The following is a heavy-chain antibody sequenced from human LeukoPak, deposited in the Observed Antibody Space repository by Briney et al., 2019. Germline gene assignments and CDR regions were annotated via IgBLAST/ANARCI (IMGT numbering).Heavy chain of an antibody. CDR3: ARGFRVGATHYFDY. CDR2: IYYSGST. D-gene: IGHD1-26*01. J-gene: IGHJ4*02. CDR1: GGSISSYY. V-gene: IGHV4-59*01. Sequence: SETLSLTCTVSGGSISSYYWSWIRQPPGKGLEWIGYIYYSGSTNYNPSPKSRVTISVDTSKNQFSLKLSSVTAADTAVYYCARGFRVGATHYFDYWGQGTLVTVSS.